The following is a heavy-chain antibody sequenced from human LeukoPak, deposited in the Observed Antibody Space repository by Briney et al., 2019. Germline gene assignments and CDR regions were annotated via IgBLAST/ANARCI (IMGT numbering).Heavy chain of an antibody. CDR3: ARVYPDRSDCSSTSCRVYGAFAI. CDR1: GCTFSSYA. J-gene: IGHJ3*02. V-gene: IGHV1-69*05. CDR2: IIPIFGTA. Sequence: SVKVSCKASGCTFSSYAISWVRQAPGQGLEWMGGIIPIFGTANYAQKFQGRVTITTDESTSTAYMELSSLRSEDTAVYYCARVYPDRSDCSSTSCRVYGAFAIWGQGTMVTVSS. D-gene: IGHD2-2*01.